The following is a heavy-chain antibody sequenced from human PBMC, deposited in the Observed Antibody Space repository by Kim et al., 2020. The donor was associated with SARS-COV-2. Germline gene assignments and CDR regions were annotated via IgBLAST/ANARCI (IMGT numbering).Heavy chain of an antibody. V-gene: IGHV5-51*01. D-gene: IGHD6-13*01. CDR1: GYSFTSYW. CDR3: ATRGRGIAAAGRRWDAFDI. J-gene: IGHJ3*02. Sequence: GESLKISCKGSGYSFTSYWIGWVRQMPGKGLEWMGIIYPGDSDTRYSPSFQGQVTISADKSISTAYLLWSSLKASDTAMYYCATRGRGIAAAGRRWDAFDIWGQGTMVTVSS. CDR2: IYPGDSDT.